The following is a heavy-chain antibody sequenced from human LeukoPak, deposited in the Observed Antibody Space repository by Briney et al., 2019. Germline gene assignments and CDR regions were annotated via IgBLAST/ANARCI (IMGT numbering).Heavy chain of an antibody. V-gene: IGHV3-23*01. Sequence: PGGSLRLSCAASGFTFSSYGMSWVRQAPGKGLEWVSAISGSGGSTYYADSVKGRFTISRDNSKNTLYLQMNSLRAEDTAVYYCAGYYDSSGYPPGAFDYWGQGTLVTVSS. J-gene: IGHJ4*02. D-gene: IGHD3-22*01. CDR3: AGYYDSSGYPPGAFDY. CDR2: ISGSGGST. CDR1: GFTFSSYG.